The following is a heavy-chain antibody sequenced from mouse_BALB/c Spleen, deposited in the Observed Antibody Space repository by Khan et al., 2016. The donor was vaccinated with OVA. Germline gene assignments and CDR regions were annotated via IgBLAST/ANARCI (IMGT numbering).Heavy chain of an antibody. J-gene: IGHJ2*01. V-gene: IGHV1-20*02. CDR1: GYSFTGYF. Sequence: VQLKQSGPELVKPGASVKISCKASGYSFTGYFIHWVMQSHGKRLEWIGRINPHIGETFYNQKFRGKATLTVDESSSTAHMELRSLASEDSAVYFCARIYGSDFDYWGQGTTLTVSS. CDR3: ARIYGSDFDY. CDR2: INPHIGET. D-gene: IGHD1-1*01.